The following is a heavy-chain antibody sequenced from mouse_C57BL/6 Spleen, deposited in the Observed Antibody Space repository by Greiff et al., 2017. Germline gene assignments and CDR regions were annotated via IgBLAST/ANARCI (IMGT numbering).Heavy chain of an antibody. V-gene: IGHV1-64*01. CDR2: IHPNSGST. CDR1: GYTFTSYW. J-gene: IGHJ3*01. D-gene: IGHD1-1*01. CDR3: ARDYYGSKGNLFAY. Sequence: QVQLQQPGAELVKPGASVKLSCKASGYTFTSYWMHWVKQRPGQGLEWIGMIHPNSGSTNYNEKFKSKATLTVDKSSSTAYMQLSSLTSDDSAVYYYARDYYGSKGNLFAYWGQGTLVTVSA.